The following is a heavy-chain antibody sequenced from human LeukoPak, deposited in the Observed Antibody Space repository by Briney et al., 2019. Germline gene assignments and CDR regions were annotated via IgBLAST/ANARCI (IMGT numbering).Heavy chain of an antibody. CDR3: ALLGRRGFTIAAAGTDY. J-gene: IGHJ4*02. Sequence: SETLSLTCAVYGGSFSGYYWSWIRQPPGKGLEWIGEINHSGSTNYNPSLKSRVTISVDTSKNQFSLKLSSVTAADTAVYYCALLGRRGFTIAAAGTDYWGQGTLVTVSS. V-gene: IGHV4-34*01. D-gene: IGHD6-13*01. CDR1: GGSFSGYY. CDR2: INHSGST.